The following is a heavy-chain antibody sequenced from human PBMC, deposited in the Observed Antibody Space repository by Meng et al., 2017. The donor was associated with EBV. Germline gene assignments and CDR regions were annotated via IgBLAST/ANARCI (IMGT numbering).Heavy chain of an antibody. Sequence: QVQLSQAWGVVRTAGTSVRVCAVASGGTFSSYSISWVRQAPGQGLEWMGGIIPIFGTANYAQKFQRRVTITADESTSTAYMELSSLRSEDTAVYYCARAPDNWNDGPYYWGQGTLVTVSS. CDR3: ARAPDNWNDGPYY. V-gene: IGHV1-69*01. J-gene: IGHJ4*02. CDR2: IIPIFGTA. CDR1: GGTFSSYS. D-gene: IGHD1-20*01.